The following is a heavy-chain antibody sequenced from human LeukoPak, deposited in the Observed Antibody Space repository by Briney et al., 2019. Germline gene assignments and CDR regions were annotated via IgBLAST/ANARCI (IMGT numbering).Heavy chain of an antibody. CDR3: ARQAPIGGYDY. Sequence: SETLSLTCTVSGSSISSYYWSWIRQPPGQGLEWIGYIYYSGSTNYNPSLKSRVTISVDTSKNQFSLKLSSVTAADTAVYYCARQAPIGGYDYWGQGTLVTVSS. J-gene: IGHJ4*02. CDR2: IYYSGST. CDR1: GSSISSYY. V-gene: IGHV4-59*08. D-gene: IGHD5-12*01.